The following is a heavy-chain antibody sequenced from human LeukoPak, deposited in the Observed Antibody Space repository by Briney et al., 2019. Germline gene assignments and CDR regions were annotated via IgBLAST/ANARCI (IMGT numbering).Heavy chain of an antibody. Sequence: ASVKVSCKASGYTFTSYDINWVRQATGQGLEWMGWMNPNSGNTGYAQKFQGRVTMTRNTSISTAYMELSSLRSEDTAVYYCARAGSMVRGVITYYFDYWGQGTLVTVSS. CDR1: GYTFTSYD. CDR3: ARAGSMVRGVITYYFDY. D-gene: IGHD3-10*01. V-gene: IGHV1-8*01. J-gene: IGHJ4*02. CDR2: MNPNSGNT.